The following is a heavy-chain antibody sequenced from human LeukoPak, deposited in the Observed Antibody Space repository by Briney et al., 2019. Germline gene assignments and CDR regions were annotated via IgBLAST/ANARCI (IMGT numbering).Heavy chain of an antibody. Sequence: GGSLRLSCVASGFTFSTHWMSWVRQAPGKGLEWVANINQDGSGRYHVDSVKGRITISRDNAKNSLYLQMNSLRAEDTAVYYCAKSRYSYGPYYWGQGTLVTVSS. D-gene: IGHD5-18*01. CDR3: AKSRYSYGPYY. J-gene: IGHJ4*02. CDR2: INQDGSGR. CDR1: GFTFSTHW. V-gene: IGHV3-7*01.